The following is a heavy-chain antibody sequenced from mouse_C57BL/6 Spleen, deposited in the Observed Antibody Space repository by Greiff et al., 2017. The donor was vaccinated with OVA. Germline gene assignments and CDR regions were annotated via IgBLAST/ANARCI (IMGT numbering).Heavy chain of an antibody. CDR2: IDPETGGT. CDR1: GYTFTDYE. Sequence: QVQLKQSGAELVRPGASVTLSCKASGYTFTDYEMHWVKQTPVHGLEWIGAIDPETGGTAYTQKFKGKAILTADKSSSTAYMELRRLTSEDSAVYCCTIFTTVVPAYWGQGPLVTVSA. D-gene: IGHD1-1*01. CDR3: TIFTTVVPAY. V-gene: IGHV1-15*01. J-gene: IGHJ3*01.